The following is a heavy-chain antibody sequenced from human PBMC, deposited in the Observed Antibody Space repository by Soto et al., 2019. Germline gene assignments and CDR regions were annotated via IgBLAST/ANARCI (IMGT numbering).Heavy chain of an antibody. D-gene: IGHD3-10*01. Sequence: QVQLVQSGAEVKKPGSSVKVSCKASGGTFSSYTISWVRRAPGQGLECRGRIIPILGIANYAQKFQGRVKITADKSTSTAYMELSSLRSEDTAVYYCALWFGELPFDYWGQGTLVTVSS. CDR2: IIPILGIA. V-gene: IGHV1-69*02. CDR3: ALWFGELPFDY. J-gene: IGHJ4*02. CDR1: GGTFSSYT.